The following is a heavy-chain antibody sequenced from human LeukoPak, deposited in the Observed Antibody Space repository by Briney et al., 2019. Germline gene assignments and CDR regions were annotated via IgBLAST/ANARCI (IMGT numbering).Heavy chain of an antibody. J-gene: IGHJ2*01. V-gene: IGHV3-74*01. CDR1: GFTFSSYW. D-gene: IGHD3-16*02. CDR2: INSDGSST. CDR3: AKSKDAVNWYSDL. Sequence: GGSLRLSCAASGFTFSSYWMHWVRQAPGKGLVWVSRINSDGSSTSYADSVKGRFTISRDNAKNTLYLQMNSLRAKDTAVYYCAKSKDAVNWYSDLWGRGSLVTVSS.